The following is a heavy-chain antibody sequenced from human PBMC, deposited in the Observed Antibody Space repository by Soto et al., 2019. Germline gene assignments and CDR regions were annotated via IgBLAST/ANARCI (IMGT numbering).Heavy chain of an antibody. CDR2: IYYSGST. V-gene: IGHV4-59*01. D-gene: IGHD3-16*01. CDR3: ARAPVGDRRLDY. J-gene: IGHJ4*02. CDR1: GGSISGYY. Sequence: ETLSLTCTVSGGSISGYYWSWIRQPPGKGLEWIGYIYYSGSTIYNPSLKSRVTISVDTSRNQFSLKLSSVTAADTAVYYCARAPVGDRRLDYWGQGTLVTVSS.